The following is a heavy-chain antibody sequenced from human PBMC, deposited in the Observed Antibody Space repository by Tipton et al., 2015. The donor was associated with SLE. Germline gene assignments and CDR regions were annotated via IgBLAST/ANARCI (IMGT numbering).Heavy chain of an antibody. J-gene: IGHJ6*02. CDR1: GGSISGSSYY. Sequence: TLSLTCTVSGGSISGSSYYWGWIRQPPGKGLEWIASIYYSGSTYYNPSLESRVTISVDTSKNQFSLKLSSVTAADTAIYFCARHVGVAYYYAMDVWGQGTTVVISS. CDR2: IYYSGST. V-gene: IGHV4-39*07. D-gene: IGHD2-15*01. CDR3: ARHVGVAYYYAMDV.